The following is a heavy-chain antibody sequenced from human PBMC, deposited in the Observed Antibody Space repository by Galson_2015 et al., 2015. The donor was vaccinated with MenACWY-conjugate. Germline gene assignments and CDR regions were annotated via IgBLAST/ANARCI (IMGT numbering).Heavy chain of an antibody. V-gene: IGHV3-74*01. CDR1: GFAFSGHW. J-gene: IGHJ4*02. D-gene: IGHD2-8*01. CDR3: ARGMGWYCSNGVCYTGSFEN. CDR2: IDNDGRDT. Sequence: SLRLSCAASGFAFSGHWMHWVRHAPGKELEWVSRIDNDGRDTIYADSVKGRFTITRDNAKNTLNLQMNSLRAEDTAVYYCARGMGWYCSNGVCYTGSFENWGQGTLVTVSS.